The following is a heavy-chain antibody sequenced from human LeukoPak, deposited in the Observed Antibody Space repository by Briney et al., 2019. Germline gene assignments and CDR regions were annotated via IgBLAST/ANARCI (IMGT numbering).Heavy chain of an antibody. Sequence: GESLRLSCAASGFTFNTYVMHWVRQAPGKGLVWVARIDTDGKTTTYADSVKGRFTISRDNAKNMLYVQMNSLRAEDTAVYYCVRDKDGYNFWGQGTLVSVSS. J-gene: IGHJ4*02. V-gene: IGHV3-74*01. CDR2: IDTDGKTT. CDR1: GFTFNTYV. D-gene: IGHD5-24*01. CDR3: VRDKDGYNF.